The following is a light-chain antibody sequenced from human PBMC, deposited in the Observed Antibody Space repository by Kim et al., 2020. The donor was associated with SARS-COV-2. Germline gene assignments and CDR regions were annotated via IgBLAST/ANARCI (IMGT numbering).Light chain of an antibody. Sequence: SSELTQDPAVSVALGQTVRITCQGDSLRSYYASWYQQKPGQAPVLVIYGKNNRPSGIPDRFSGSSSGNTASLTITGAQAEDEADYYCNSRDSSGNLIGVFGGGTQLTV. CDR3: NSRDSSGNLIGV. CDR2: GKN. CDR1: SLRSYY. J-gene: IGLJ3*02. V-gene: IGLV3-19*01.